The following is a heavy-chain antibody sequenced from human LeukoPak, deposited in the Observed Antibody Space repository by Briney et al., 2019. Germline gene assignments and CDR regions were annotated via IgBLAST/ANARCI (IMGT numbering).Heavy chain of an antibody. CDR1: GFTFSSYA. CDR2: ISGSGGST. Sequence: GGSLRLSCAASGFTFSSYAMSWVRQAPGKGLEWVSAISGSGGSTYYADSVKGRFTISRDNSKNTLYLQIHSLRAEDTAVYYCAKGLRKLIVGSTEYYFDYWGQGTLVTVSS. CDR3: AKGLRKLIVGSTEYYFDY. V-gene: IGHV3-23*01. D-gene: IGHD1-26*01. J-gene: IGHJ4*02.